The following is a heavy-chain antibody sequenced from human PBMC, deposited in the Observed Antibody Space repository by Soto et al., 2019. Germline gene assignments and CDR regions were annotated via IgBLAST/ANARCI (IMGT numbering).Heavy chain of an antibody. V-gene: IGHV1-46*01. CDR1: GYTFTSYY. J-gene: IGHJ4*02. Sequence: ASVKVSCKASGYTFTSYYMHWVLQSPGQWLEWMGIINPSGGSTSYAQKFQGRVTMTRDTSTSTVYMELSSPRSEDTAVYYCARVRRSSGYYYGYWGQGTPVTVSS. CDR2: INPSGGST. D-gene: IGHD3-22*01. CDR3: ARVRRSSGYYYGY.